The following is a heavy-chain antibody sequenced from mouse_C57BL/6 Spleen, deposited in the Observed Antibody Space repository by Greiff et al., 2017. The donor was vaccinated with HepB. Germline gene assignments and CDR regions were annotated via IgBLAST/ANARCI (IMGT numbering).Heavy chain of an antibody. CDR2: INPSNGGT. Sequence: QVQLQQPGTELVKPGASVKLSCKASGYTFTSYWMHWVKQRPGQGLEWIGNINPSNGGTNYNEKFKSKATLTVDKSSSTAYIQLSSLTSEDSAVYYCARVGYDYDRDPYYAMDYWGQGTSVTVSS. V-gene: IGHV1-53*01. CDR3: ARVGYDYDRDPYYAMDY. J-gene: IGHJ4*01. CDR1: GYTFTSYW. D-gene: IGHD2-4*01.